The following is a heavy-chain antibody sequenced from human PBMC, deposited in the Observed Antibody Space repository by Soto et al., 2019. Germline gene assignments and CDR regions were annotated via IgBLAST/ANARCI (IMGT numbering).Heavy chain of an antibody. V-gene: IGHV3-23*01. J-gene: IGHJ6*02. D-gene: IGHD3-3*01. Sequence: EEQLLESGGDLVQPGGSLKLSCAASGFTFSSYAMNWVRQAPGKGLEWVSSINGNGRKTSYADSVRGRFTISRDNSKKTLFLHVNSLRAEDTAVYYCVQDLNFDFWTGYRYYAMEIWGQGTTVTVS. CDR2: INGNGRKT. CDR3: VQDLNFDFWTGYRYYAMEI. CDR1: GFTFSSYA.